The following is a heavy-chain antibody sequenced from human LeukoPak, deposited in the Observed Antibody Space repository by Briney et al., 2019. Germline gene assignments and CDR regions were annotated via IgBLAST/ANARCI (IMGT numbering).Heavy chain of an antibody. CDR1: GGSFSGYY. D-gene: IGHD6-19*01. V-gene: IGHV4-34*01. CDR2: INHSGST. CDR3: ARGYSSGWYGARNSHEYFQH. Sequence: SETLSLTCAVCGGSFSGYYWSWIRQPPGKGLEWIGEINHSGSTNYNPSLESRVTISVDTSKNQFSLKLSSVTAADTAVYYCARGYSSGWYGARNSHEYFQHWGQGTLVTVSS. J-gene: IGHJ1*01.